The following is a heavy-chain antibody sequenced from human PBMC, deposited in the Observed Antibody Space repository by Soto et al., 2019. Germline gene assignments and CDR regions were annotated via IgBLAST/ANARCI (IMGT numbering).Heavy chain of an antibody. V-gene: IGHV3-53*01. Sequence: VQLVESGGGLSQPGGSLRLSCAASGFTVSNNHMSWVRQAAGTGLELVSFVHGGGSTSYADSVKGRFTISRDNSKNTLYLQMDSLRAEDTAIYYCAGRLTTAASLDYWGRGTLVTVSS. J-gene: IGHJ4*02. CDR1: GFTVSNNH. CDR2: VHGGGST. CDR3: AGRLTTAASLDY. D-gene: IGHD3-16*01.